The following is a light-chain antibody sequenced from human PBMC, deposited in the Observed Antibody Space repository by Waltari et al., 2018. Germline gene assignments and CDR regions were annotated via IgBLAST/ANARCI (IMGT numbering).Light chain of an antibody. J-gene: IGLJ1*01. CDR1: STDLASYTL. V-gene: IGLV2-23*01. Sequence: QSALSQPASVSGSPGQSPTITCTGASTDLASYTLAARYQHHPNRAPKLIIYEATKRPSGISHRFSGAKSGATASLRISGLQADDEADYYCCSYTGSSTSYGCGGGTKVTVL. CDR2: EAT. CDR3: CSYTGSSTSYG.